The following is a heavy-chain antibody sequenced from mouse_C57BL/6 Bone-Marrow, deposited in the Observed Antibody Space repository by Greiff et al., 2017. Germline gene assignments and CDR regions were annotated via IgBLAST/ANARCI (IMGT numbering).Heavy chain of an antibody. CDR1: GYTFTSYW. CDR3: ARWWSYYFDY. J-gene: IGHJ2*01. Sequence: VQLQQPGAELVRPGTSVKLSCKASGYTFTSYWMHWVKQRPGQGLEWIGVIDPSDSYTNYNQKFKGKATLTVDTSSSPAYMQLSSLTSEDSAVYYCARWWSYYFDYWGQGTTRTVSS. CDR2: IDPSDSYT. D-gene: IGHD1-1*02. V-gene: IGHV1-59*01.